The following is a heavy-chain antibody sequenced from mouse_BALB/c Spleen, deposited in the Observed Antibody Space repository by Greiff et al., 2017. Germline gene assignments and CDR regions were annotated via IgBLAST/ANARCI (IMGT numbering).Heavy chain of an antibody. J-gene: IGHJ4*01. CDR1: GYTFTSYW. V-gene: IGHV1-5*01. CDR2: IYPGNSDT. CDR3: TGYYYGSSDPYAMDY. D-gene: IGHD1-1*01. Sequence: VHVKQSGTVLARPGASVKMSCKASGYTFTSYWMHWVKQRPGQGMEWIGAIYPGNSDTSYNQKFKGKAKLTAVTSTSTAYMELSSLTNEDSAVYYCTGYYYGSSDPYAMDYWGQGTSVTVSS.